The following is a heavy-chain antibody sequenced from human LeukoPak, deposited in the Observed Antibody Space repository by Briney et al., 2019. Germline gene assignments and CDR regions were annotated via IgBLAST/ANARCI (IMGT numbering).Heavy chain of an antibody. D-gene: IGHD3-16*02. V-gene: IGHV3-30-3*01. CDR2: ISYDGSNK. CDR3: ARDGLDDYVWGSYRLYYFDY. J-gene: IGHJ4*02. Sequence: GGSLRLSCAASGFTFSDYWMSWVRQAPGKGLEWVAVISYDGSNKYYADSVKGRFTISRDNSKNTLYLQMNSLRAEDTAVYYCARDGLDDYVWGSYRLYYFDYWGQGTLVTVSS. CDR1: GFTFSDYW.